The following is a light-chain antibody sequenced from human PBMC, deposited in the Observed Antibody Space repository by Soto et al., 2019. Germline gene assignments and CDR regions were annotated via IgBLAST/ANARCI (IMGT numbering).Light chain of an antibody. CDR3: QQYNNWPRGT. Sequence: EIVMTQSPATLSVSPGERATLSCRASQSVSSNLAWYQQKPGQAPRLLIYGASTRATGIPARFSGSGSGTEFTLTISSLQSEDFAVYYCQQYNNWPRGTFGQGTTGDIK. CDR1: QSVSSN. V-gene: IGKV3-15*01. J-gene: IGKJ1*01. CDR2: GAS.